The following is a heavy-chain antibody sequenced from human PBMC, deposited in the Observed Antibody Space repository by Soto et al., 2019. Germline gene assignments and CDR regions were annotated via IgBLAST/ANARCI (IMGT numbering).Heavy chain of an antibody. J-gene: IGHJ4*02. CDR2: MNPNSGNT. D-gene: IGHD5-12*01. CDR1: GYTFTSYD. CDR3: ARGRRWLQYPLAY. Sequence: GASVKVSCKASGYTFTSYDINCVRQATGQGLEWMGWMNPNSGNTGYAQKFQGRVTMTRNTSISTAYMELSSLRSEDTAVYYCARGRRWLQYPLAYWGQGTLVTVSS. V-gene: IGHV1-8*01.